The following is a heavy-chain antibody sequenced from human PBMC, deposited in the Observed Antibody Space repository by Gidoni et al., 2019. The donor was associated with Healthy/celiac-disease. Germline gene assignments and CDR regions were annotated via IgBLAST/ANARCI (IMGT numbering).Heavy chain of an antibody. CDR2: ISYDGSNK. CDR1: GFTFSSYG. J-gene: IGHJ4*02. D-gene: IGHD5-18*01. V-gene: IGHV3-30*18. Sequence: QVQLVESGGGVVQPGRSLRLSCAASGFTFSSYGMHWVRQAPGKGLEWVAVISYDGSNKYYADSVKGRFTISRDNSKNTLYLQMNSLRAEDTAVYYCAKDRGYSYWGQGTLVTVSS. CDR3: AKDRGYSY.